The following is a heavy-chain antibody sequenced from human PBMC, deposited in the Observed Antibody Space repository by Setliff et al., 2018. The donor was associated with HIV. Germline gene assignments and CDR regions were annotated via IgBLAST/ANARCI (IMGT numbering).Heavy chain of an antibody. V-gene: IGHV1-2*02. D-gene: IGHD7-27*01. Sequence: ASVKVSCKASAYSFSDYYIHWVRRAPGQGLEWMGWINPHSGGTKYAQKFQGRVTMTRDTSITTVYMELSRLRSDDTAVYYCTRGRIRGDSDYWGQGTLVTVS. CDR3: TRGRIRGDSDY. CDR2: INPHSGGT. J-gene: IGHJ4*02. CDR1: AYSFSDYY.